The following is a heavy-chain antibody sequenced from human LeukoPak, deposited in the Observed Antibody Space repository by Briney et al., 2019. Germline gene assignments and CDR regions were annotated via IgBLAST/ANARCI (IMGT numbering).Heavy chain of an antibody. J-gene: IGHJ5*02. D-gene: IGHD6-19*01. CDR1: GGSFSGYY. Sequence: SETPSLTCAGYGGSFSGYYWSWIRQPPGKGLEWIGEINHSGSTNYNPSLKSRVTISVDTSKNQFSLKLSSVTAADTAVYYCARGPRIAVAGRRSWFDPWGQGTLVTVSS. V-gene: IGHV4-34*01. CDR2: INHSGST. CDR3: ARGPRIAVAGRRSWFDP.